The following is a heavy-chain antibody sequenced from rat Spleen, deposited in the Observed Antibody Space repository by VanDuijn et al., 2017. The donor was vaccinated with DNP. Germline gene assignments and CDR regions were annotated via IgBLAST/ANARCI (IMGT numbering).Heavy chain of an antibody. D-gene: IGHD1-9*01. CDR3: VRPQVPYYGYTFYFDS. V-gene: IGHV5-25*01. J-gene: IGHJ2*01. CDR1: GFIYSNYV. CDR2: ISYDSGDT. Sequence: EVQLVESGGGLVQPGRSLKLSCTASGFIYSNYVMAWVRQAPTKGLEWVAYISYDSGDTYYGDSVKGRFTILKDDAKSTLNLKMDSLRSDDTTNYCGVRPQVPYYGYTFYFDSWGQGVMVTVSS.